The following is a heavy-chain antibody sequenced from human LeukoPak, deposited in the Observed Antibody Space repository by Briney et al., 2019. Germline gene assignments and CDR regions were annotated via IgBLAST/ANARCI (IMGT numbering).Heavy chain of an antibody. J-gene: IGHJ4*02. Sequence: SGRSLRLSCAASGFTFSTYGMHWVRQAPGKGLEWVAVISDDGSYKNYADSVKGRFTISRDNSNNTLYLQMNSLRAEDTAVYYCAKDRDTTSSGTFDYWGQGTLVTVSS. CDR3: AKDRDTTSSGTFDY. V-gene: IGHV3-30*18. CDR1: GFTFSTYG. CDR2: ISDDGSYK. D-gene: IGHD6-13*01.